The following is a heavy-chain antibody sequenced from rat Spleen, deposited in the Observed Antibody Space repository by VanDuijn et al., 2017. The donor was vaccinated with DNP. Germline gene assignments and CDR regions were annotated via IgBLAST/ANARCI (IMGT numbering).Heavy chain of an antibody. D-gene: IGHD1-5*01. Sequence: EVQLVESGGGLVQPGGSLKLSCVASGFTFNNYWMTWIRQVPGKGLDWVASISSSGGNTYYPDSVKGRFTISRDNPKNTLYLHMNSLSAEDTATYYCATHEYSNNWGYWGEGVMVTVSS. J-gene: IGHJ2*01. V-gene: IGHV5-31*01. CDR2: ISSSGGNT. CDR1: GFTFNNYW. CDR3: ATHEYSNNWGY.